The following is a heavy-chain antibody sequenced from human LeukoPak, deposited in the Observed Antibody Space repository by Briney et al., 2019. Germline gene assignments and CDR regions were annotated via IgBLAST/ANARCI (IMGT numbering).Heavy chain of an antibody. CDR1: GFTFSSYS. D-gene: IGHD2-2*01. V-gene: IGHV3-21*01. J-gene: IGHJ6*03. CDR2: ISSSSSYI. CDR3: ASSPGYCSSTSCSQTYYYYYYMDV. Sequence: GGSLRLSCAASGFTFSSYSMNWVRQAPGKGLEWVSSISSSSSYIYYADSVKGRFTISRDNAKNSLYLQMNSLRAEDTAVYYCASSPGYCSSTSCSQTYYYYYYMDVWGKGTTVTVSS.